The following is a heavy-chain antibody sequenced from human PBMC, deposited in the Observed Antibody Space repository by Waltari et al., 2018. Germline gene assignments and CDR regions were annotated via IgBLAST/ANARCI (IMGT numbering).Heavy chain of an antibody. Sequence: QVQLQESGPGLVKSSETLSLTCTISGYSISSGYYCGWLRQPPGKGLEWIGSISHRGSTYYNPSLKSRVTISVDMSKNQFSLKVISVTAADTAVYYCARDGVNYFGSGSLEYWGQGILVTVSS. CDR3: ARDGVNYFGSGSLEY. J-gene: IGHJ4*02. V-gene: IGHV4-38-2*02. CDR2: ISHRGST. D-gene: IGHD3-10*01. CDR1: GYSISSGYY.